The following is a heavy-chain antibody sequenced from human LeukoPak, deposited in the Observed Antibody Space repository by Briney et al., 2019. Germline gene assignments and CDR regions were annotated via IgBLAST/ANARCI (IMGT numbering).Heavy chain of an antibody. CDR2: INTDGSST. D-gene: IGHD6-13*01. Sequence: PGGSLRLSCAASGFTFSSHWMHWVRQAPGKGLVWVSRINTDGSSTTYADSVKGRFTISRDNVKNTVYLQMNSLRAEDTAVYYCARAGYSSSWLESWGQGTLVTVSS. CDR3: ARAGYSSSWLES. CDR1: GFTFSSHW. J-gene: IGHJ4*02. V-gene: IGHV3-74*03.